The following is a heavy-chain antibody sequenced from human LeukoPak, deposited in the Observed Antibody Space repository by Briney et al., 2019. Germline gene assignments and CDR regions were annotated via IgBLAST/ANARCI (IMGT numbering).Heavy chain of an antibody. Sequence: ASVKVSCKASGYTFTSYYMHWVRQAPGQGLEWMGIINPSGGSTSYAQKFQGRVTMTRDMSTSTVYMELSRLRSDDTAVYYCARVFLGVAYSSSSGAFDIWGQGTMVTVSS. CDR2: INPSGGST. D-gene: IGHD6-6*01. V-gene: IGHV1-46*01. J-gene: IGHJ3*02. CDR3: ARVFLGVAYSSSSGAFDI. CDR1: GYTFTSYY.